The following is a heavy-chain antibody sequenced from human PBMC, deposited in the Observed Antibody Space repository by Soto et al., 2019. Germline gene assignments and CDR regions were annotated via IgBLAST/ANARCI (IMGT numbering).Heavy chain of an antibody. Sequence: SVKVSCKASGGTFSSYAISWVRQAPGQGLEWMGGIIPIFGTANYAQKFQGRVTITADESTSTAYMELSSLRSEDTAVYYCARVLDALVPAAMPPTRNNYYYYGMDVWGQGTTVTVS. CDR3: ARVLDALVPAAMPPTRNNYYYYGMDV. V-gene: IGHV1-69*13. CDR1: GGTFSSYA. D-gene: IGHD2-2*01. CDR2: IIPIFGTA. J-gene: IGHJ6*02.